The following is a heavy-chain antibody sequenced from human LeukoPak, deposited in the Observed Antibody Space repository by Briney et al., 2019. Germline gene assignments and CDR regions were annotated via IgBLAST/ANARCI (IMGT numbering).Heavy chain of an antibody. CDR3: ARGNYDILTGYYIFDY. V-gene: IGHV1-2*02. CDR1: GYTFTGYY. CDR2: INPNSGGT. J-gene: IGHJ4*02. D-gene: IGHD3-9*01. Sequence: GASVKVSRKASGYTFTGYYMHWVRQAPGQGLEWMGWINPNSGGTNYAQKFQGRVTMTRDTSISTAYMELSRLRSDDTAVYYCARGNYDILTGYYIFDYWGQGTLVTVSS.